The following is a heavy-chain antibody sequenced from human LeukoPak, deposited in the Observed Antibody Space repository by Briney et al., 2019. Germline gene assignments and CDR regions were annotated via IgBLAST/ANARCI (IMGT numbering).Heavy chain of an antibody. Sequence: GASVKVSCKASGYTFTSYDINWVRQATGQGLEWMGWMNPNSGNTGYAQKFQGRVTMTRNTSISTAYMELSSLRSEDTAVYYCASARKRYSYGLDAFDIWGQGTMVTVSS. J-gene: IGHJ3*02. D-gene: IGHD5-18*01. CDR1: GYTFTSYD. CDR2: MNPNSGNT. CDR3: ASARKRYSYGLDAFDI. V-gene: IGHV1-8*01.